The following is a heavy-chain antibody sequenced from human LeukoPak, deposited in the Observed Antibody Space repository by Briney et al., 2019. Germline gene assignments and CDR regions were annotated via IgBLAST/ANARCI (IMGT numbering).Heavy chain of an antibody. Sequence: GGSLKLSCAASEFTFSASAMHWVRQASGKGLEWVGRIRSKANSYATAYAASVRGRFTISRDDSENTAYLQVNSLKTEDTAVYYCTTILYGDYGTFDIWGQGTMVTVSS. CDR1: EFTFSASA. CDR3: TTILYGDYGTFDI. V-gene: IGHV3-73*01. CDR2: IRSKANSYAT. J-gene: IGHJ3*02. D-gene: IGHD4-17*01.